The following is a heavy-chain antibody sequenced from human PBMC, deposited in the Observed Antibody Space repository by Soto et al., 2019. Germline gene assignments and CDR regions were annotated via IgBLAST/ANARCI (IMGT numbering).Heavy chain of an antibody. CDR2: SFYSWST. J-gene: IGHJ4*02. Sequence: TLTLTCSVYDGSISCSTYFWGWIRQPPGKGLEWIGGSFYSWSTSYNTSLKSRVTISVDKSKNHFSMKLISVTDADTALYYCATLTWGAENSEAWFFDYWGKGTLVNVSS. V-gene: IGHV4-39*02. CDR1: DGSISCSTYF. D-gene: IGHD1-26*01. CDR3: ATLTWGAENSEAWFFDY.